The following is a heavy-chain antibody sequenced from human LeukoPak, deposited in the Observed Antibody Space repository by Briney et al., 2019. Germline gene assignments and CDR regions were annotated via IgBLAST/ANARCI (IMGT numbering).Heavy chain of an antibody. D-gene: IGHD1-26*01. CDR2: IYYSGST. CDR3: ARECKWELSNYYYYYMDV. V-gene: IGHV4-59*01. J-gene: IGHJ6*03. CDR1: GGSISSYY. Sequence: PSETLSLTCTVSGGSISSYYWSWIRQPPGKGLEWIGYIYYSGSTNYNPSLKSRVTISVDTSKNQFSLKLSSVTAADTAVYYCARECKWELSNYYYYYMDVWGKGTTVTVSS.